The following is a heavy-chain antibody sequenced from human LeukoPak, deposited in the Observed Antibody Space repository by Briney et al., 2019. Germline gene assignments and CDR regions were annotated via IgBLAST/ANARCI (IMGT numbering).Heavy chain of an antibody. CDR1: GFSFNTYS. J-gene: IGHJ4*02. CDR3: ARMSGSRLPGN. V-gene: IGHV3-48*01. CDR2: ISGSGNTI. Sequence: GGSLRLSCAASGFSFNTYSLSWVRQAPGKGLEWVSYISGSGNTIYYGDSVKGRFTISRDNAKNSLYLQMNSLRAEDTAVYYCARMSGSRLPGNWGQGTLVTVSS. D-gene: IGHD3-3*01.